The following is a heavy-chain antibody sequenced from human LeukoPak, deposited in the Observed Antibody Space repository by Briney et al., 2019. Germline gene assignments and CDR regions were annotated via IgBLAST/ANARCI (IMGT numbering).Heavy chain of an antibody. J-gene: IGHJ5*02. V-gene: IGHV3-23*01. CDR1: GFTFSNNA. D-gene: IGHD2-2*01. CDR2: FSGSGGNT. Sequence: GGSLRLSCAASGFTFSNNAMSWVRQAPGKGLEWVTSFSGSGGNTYYADSVKGRFTISRDISTNTLYLQMDSLRAEDTAVYYCTKDKDTPARRGWFDPWGQGTLVTVSS. CDR3: TKDKDTPARRGWFDP.